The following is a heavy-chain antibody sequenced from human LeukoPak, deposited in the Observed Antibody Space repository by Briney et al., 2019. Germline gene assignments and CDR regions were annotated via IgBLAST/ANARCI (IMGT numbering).Heavy chain of an antibody. V-gene: IGHV1-69*13. Sequence: SVKVSCKASGGTFSSYAISWVRQAPGQGLEWMGGIIPIFGKANYAQKFQGRVTITADESTRTAYMELSSLRSEDTAVYYCARGWLAETTVVTPYNYWGRGTLVSVSS. CDR2: IIPIFGKA. D-gene: IGHD4-23*01. CDR3: ARGWLAETTVVTPYNY. CDR1: GGTFSSYA. J-gene: IGHJ4*02.